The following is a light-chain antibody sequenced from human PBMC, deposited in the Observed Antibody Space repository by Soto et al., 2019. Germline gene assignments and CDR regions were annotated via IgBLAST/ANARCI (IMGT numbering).Light chain of an antibody. CDR3: QQYYGPWT. CDR1: QNINSW. CDR2: KAS. J-gene: IGKJ1*01. Sequence: DFQMTQSPSTLSASLGDRVTITCRASQNINSWLAWFQQKPGKARKLLIYKASSLESGVPSRFSGSGSGTEFTLTISSLQTDDFATYYCQQYYGPWTFGQGTKVEIK. V-gene: IGKV1-5*03.